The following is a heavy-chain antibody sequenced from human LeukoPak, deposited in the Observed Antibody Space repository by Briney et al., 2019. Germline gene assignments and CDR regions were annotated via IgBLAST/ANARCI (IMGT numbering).Heavy chain of an antibody. D-gene: IGHD2-15*01. Sequence: PGGSLRLSCAASGFTLSTYWMHWVRQDPGKGLVWVSRISSDASITSYANPVKGRFTISRDNAKNTLYLQMNSLRAEDTALYYCATSARTYIGSSLDYWGQGTLVTVSS. V-gene: IGHV3-74*01. CDR3: ATSARTYIGSSLDY. CDR2: ISSDASIT. J-gene: IGHJ4*02. CDR1: GFTLSTYW.